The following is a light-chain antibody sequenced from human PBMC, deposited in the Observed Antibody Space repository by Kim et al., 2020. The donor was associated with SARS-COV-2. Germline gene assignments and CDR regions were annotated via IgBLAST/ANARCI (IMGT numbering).Light chain of an antibody. CDR1: KLGDKY. CDR3: QAWDSTTVL. CDR2: QDT. J-gene: IGLJ2*01. V-gene: IGLV3-1*01. Sequence: SVSPGQTATITCSGDKLGDKYACWYQQKPGQSPVLVMYQDTKRPSGIPERLSGSNSGNTATLTISGTQAMDEADYYCQAWDSTTVLFGGGTQLTV.